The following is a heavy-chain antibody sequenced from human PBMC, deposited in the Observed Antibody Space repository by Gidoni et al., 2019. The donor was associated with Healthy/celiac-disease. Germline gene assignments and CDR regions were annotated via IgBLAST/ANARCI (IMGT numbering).Heavy chain of an antibody. Sequence: EVQLVESGGGLVKPGGSLRLSCAASRFTFSSYSMNWVRQAPGKGLEWVSSISSSSSYIYYADSVKGRFTISRDNAKNSLYLQMNSLRAEDTAVYYCARDSAGYSSSSGYWGQGTLVTVSS. CDR2: ISSSSSYI. CDR1: RFTFSSYS. CDR3: ARDSAGYSSSSGY. J-gene: IGHJ4*02. V-gene: IGHV3-21*01. D-gene: IGHD6-6*01.